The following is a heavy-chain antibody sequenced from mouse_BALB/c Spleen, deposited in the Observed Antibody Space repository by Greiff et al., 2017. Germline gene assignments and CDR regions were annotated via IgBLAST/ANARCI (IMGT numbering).Heavy chain of an antibody. J-gene: IGHJ3*01. CDR2: IWAGGST. Sequence: VQLVESGPGLVAPSQSLSITCTVSGFSLTSYGVHWVRQPPGKGLEWLGVIWAGGSTNYNSALMSRLSISKDNSKSQVFLKMNSLQTDDTAMYYCARDGGGNYDSWFAYWGQGTLVTVSA. V-gene: IGHV2-9*02. CDR3: ARDGGGNYDSWFAY. D-gene: IGHD2-1*01. CDR1: GFSLTSYG.